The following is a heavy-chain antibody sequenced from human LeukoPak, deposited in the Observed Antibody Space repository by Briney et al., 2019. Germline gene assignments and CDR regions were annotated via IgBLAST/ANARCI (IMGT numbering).Heavy chain of an antibody. CDR3: AVDRTGTTSHIFDY. CDR2: IIPIFGTA. D-gene: IGHD1-7*01. Sequence: SVKVSCKASGGTFSSYAISWVRQAPGQGLEWMGGIIPIFGTANYAQKFQGRVTITTDEPTSTAYMELSSLRSEDTAVYYCAVDRTGTTSHIFDYWGQGTLVTVSS. J-gene: IGHJ4*02. CDR1: GGTFSSYA. V-gene: IGHV1-69*05.